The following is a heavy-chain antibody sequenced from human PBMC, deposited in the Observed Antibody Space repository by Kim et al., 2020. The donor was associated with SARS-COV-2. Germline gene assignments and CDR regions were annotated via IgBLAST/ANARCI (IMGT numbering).Heavy chain of an antibody. CDR2: INPDGGGK. V-gene: IGHV3-7*01. J-gene: IGHJ4*02. Sequence: GGSLRLSCAASGFSFSSSWMSWVRQVPGKGLEWVAIINPDGGGKYYVDSVKGRFTISRDNAKNSLYLQMKGLRAEDTAVFYCARDTFYYDRSGDYWGQGT. CDR1: GFSFSSSW. CDR3: ARDTFYYDRSGDY. D-gene: IGHD3-22*01.